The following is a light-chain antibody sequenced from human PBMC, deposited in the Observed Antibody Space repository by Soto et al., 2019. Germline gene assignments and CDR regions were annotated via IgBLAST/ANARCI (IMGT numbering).Light chain of an antibody. J-gene: IGLJ2*01. V-gene: IGLV2-14*03. CDR1: STNVGDDNY. CDR2: DVS. CDR3: SPYSGSGTRYV. Sequence: QSALTQPASVSGSPGQSITISCTGSSTNVGDDNYVDWYQQHPEKAPKLMIFDVSSRPSGVSNRFSGSKSGSTASLTISGRHAEDEADDFCSPYSGSGTRYVFGGGTKLTVL.